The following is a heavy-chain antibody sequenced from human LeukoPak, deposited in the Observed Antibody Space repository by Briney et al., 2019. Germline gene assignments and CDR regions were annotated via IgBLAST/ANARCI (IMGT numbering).Heavy chain of an antibody. Sequence: GGSLRLPCAASGFTFSSYGMHWVRQAPGKGLEWVAVIWYDGSNKYYADSVKGRFTISRDNSKNTLYLQMNSLRAEDTAVYYCARGIAVAGTSFFDYWGQGTLVTVSS. J-gene: IGHJ4*02. V-gene: IGHV3-33*01. CDR3: ARGIAVAGTSFFDY. D-gene: IGHD6-19*01. CDR1: GFTFSSYG. CDR2: IWYDGSNK.